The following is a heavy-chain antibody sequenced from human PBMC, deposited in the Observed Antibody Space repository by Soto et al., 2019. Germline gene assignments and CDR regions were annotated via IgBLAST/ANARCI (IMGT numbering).Heavy chain of an antibody. V-gene: IGHV3-30*03. CDR1: GFTFSTSG. J-gene: IGHJ3*02. CDR3: ARSRSAYYFIDAFDM. Sequence: QVQLVESGGGVVQPGRSLRLSCAASGFTFSTSGIHWVRQAPDKGLEWVAVLSYDGSNTYYADSVKGRFTISRDTYKNTLYLQMNSLRPEDTAVYFCARSRSAYYFIDAFDMWGQGTMVTVSS. CDR2: LSYDGSNT. D-gene: IGHD3-22*01.